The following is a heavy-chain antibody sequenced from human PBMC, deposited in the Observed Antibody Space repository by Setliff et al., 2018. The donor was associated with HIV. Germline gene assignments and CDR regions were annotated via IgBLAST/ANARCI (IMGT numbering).Heavy chain of an antibody. V-gene: IGHV5-51*01. J-gene: IGHJ3*02. D-gene: IGHD3-9*01. CDR3: ARQGDYHILTGYYSGPHDAFDI. Sequence: GESLKISCEGSGYSFTSHWIAWVRQMPGRGLEWMGIIYPGDSDTRYSPSFQGQVTISADKSISTAYLQWSSLKASDTAMYYCARQGDYHILTGYYSGPHDAFDIWGQGTMVT. CDR1: GYSFTSHW. CDR2: IYPGDSDT.